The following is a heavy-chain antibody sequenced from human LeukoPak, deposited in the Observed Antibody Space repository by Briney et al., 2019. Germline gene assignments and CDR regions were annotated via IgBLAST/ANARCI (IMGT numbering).Heavy chain of an antibody. CDR2: ISSSGSTI. CDR3: AKGEGTTSCYTGADY. D-gene: IGHD2-2*02. V-gene: IGHV3-11*01. J-gene: IGHJ4*02. Sequence: PGGSLRLSCAASGFTFSDYYMSWIRQAPGKGLEWVSYISSSGSTIYYADSVKGRFTISRDNAQNSLSLQMNSLRAEDTAVYYCAKGEGTTSCYTGADYWGQGTLVTVSS. CDR1: GFTFSDYY.